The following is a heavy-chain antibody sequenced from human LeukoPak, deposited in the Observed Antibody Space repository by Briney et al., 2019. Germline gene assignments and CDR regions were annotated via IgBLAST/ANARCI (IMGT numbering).Heavy chain of an antibody. V-gene: IGHV4-34*01. CDR1: GGSFSVSH. J-gene: IGHJ4*02. CDR2: TSPGEGT. CDR3: VTGIDRSKSGY. D-gene: IGHD2-2*01. Sequence: SETLSLTCVMYGGSFSVSHWSWVRQPPGKGLEWIGETSPGEGTNYNPSLKSRVTVSLDTSKSQFSLTLNSVTAADAAVYYCVTGIDRSKSGYWGQGTLVTVSS.